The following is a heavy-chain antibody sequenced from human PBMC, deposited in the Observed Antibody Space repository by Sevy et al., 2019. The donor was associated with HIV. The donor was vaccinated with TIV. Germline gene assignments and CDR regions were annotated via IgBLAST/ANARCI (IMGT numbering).Heavy chain of an antibody. V-gene: IGHV3-53*01. D-gene: IGHD2-21*01. J-gene: IGHJ6*02. CDR1: GFPFSSSY. CDR3: ARDKHAYSYGLDV. CDR2: FYTGSKT. Sequence: GGSLRLSCAVSGFPFSSSYMNWVRQAPGTGLEWVSVFYTGSKTDYADSVKGRFTMYRDNPKNTMYIQMNGLRAEDTAVYYCARDKHAYSYGLDVWGQGTTVTVSS.